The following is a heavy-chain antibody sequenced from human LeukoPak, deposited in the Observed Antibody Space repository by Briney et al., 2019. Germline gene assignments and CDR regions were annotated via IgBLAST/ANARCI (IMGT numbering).Heavy chain of an antibody. CDR1: GFSFRNYA. D-gene: IGHD4-17*01. CDR3: AKIAPWGAVTTTDGFDY. Sequence: GGSLRLSCAASGFSFRNYAMSWVRQAPGKGLEWFSSISDSGGATYYADSVKGRFTISRDNSRNTLYLQLNSLGADDTAVYYCAKIAPWGAVTTTDGFDYWGQGTLVTVSS. CDR2: ISDSGGAT. J-gene: IGHJ4*02. V-gene: IGHV3-23*01.